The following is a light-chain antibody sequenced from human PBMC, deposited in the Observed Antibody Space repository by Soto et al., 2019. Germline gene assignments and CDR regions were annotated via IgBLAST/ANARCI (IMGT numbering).Light chain of an antibody. V-gene: IGKV3-11*01. CDR3: QQRSYWPPIFT. J-gene: IGKJ3*01. CDR1: QSVSSY. CDR2: DAS. Sequence: EIVFTQSPATLSLSPGERATLSCRASQSVSSYLAWYQQKPGQAPRLLIYDASNRATGIPARFSGSGSGTDFTLTISSLEXEDFAVYYCQQRSYWPPIFTFGPGTKVDIK.